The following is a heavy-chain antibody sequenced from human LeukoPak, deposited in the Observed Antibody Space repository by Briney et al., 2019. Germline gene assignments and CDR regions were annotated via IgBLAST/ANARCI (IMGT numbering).Heavy chain of an antibody. V-gene: IGHV3-20*04. Sequence: GGSLRLSCAASGFTFDDYGMSWVRQAPGKGLEWVSGINWNGGSTGYADSVKGRFTISRDNAKNSLYLQMNSLGAEDTALYYCARDRDYYDSSGYYFEIDYWGQGTLVTVSS. CDR1: GFTFDDYG. CDR2: INWNGGST. D-gene: IGHD3-22*01. J-gene: IGHJ4*02. CDR3: ARDRDYYDSSGYYFEIDY.